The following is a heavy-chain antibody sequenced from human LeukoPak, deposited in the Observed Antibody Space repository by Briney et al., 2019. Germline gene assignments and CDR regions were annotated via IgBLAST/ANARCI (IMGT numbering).Heavy chain of an antibody. CDR1: GFTFSSYG. CDR3: ARDGGYCSGGSCYYYYGMDV. V-gene: IGHV3-33*01. J-gene: IGHJ6*02. D-gene: IGHD2-15*01. CDR2: IWYDGSNK. Sequence: GGSLRLSCAASGFTFSSYGMHWVRQAPGKGLEWVAVIWYDGSNKYYADSVKGRFTISRDNSKNTLYLQMNSLRAEDTAVHYCARDGGYCSGGSCYYYYGMDVWGQGTTVTVSS.